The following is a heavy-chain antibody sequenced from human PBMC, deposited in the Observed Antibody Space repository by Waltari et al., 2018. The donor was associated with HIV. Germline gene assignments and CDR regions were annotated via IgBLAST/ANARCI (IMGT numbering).Heavy chain of an antibody. J-gene: IGHJ4*02. D-gene: IGHD4-17*01. V-gene: IGHV3-43D*03. Sequence: DVQLAESEGVVAPPGGSHRSSCTASGFNFGDYVMHWVRQAPGKGLEWVSLISWNGVSSDYAGSVKGRFTIARDNSKKSLYLEMTSLRLEDTALYYCAKDLNRLTVAGAAVDYWGQGTLVNVSS. CDR2: ISWNGVSS. CDR1: GFNFGDYV. CDR3: AKDLNRLTVAGAAVDY.